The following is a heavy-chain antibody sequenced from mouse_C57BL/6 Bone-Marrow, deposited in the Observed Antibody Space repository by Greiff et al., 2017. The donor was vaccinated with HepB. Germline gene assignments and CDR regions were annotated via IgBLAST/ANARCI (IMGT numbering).Heavy chain of an antibody. CDR3: ARWRLRRGAWFAY. J-gene: IGHJ3*01. D-gene: IGHD2-4*01. Sequence: QVQLQQSGAELVKPGASVKLSCKASGYTFTSYWMHWVKQRPGQGLEWIGMIHPNSGSTNYNEKFKSKATLTVDKSSSTAYMQLSSLTSEDSAVYYCARWRLRRGAWFAYWGQGTLVTVSA. V-gene: IGHV1-64*01. CDR2: IHPNSGST. CDR1: GYTFTSYW.